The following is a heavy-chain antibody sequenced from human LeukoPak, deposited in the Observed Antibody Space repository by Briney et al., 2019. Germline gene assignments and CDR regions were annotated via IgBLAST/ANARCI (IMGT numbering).Heavy chain of an antibody. CDR3: ASSPRGGAVAGHYYFDF. CDR1: GYSISGGYH. V-gene: IGHV4-38-2*01. D-gene: IGHD6-19*01. Sequence: TETLSLTCAVSGYSISGGYHWGWIRQPPGKGLEWIGIISHSGFTYYNPSLKSRVTISVDTSKNQFYLMLNSVTAADTAVYYCASSPRGGAVAGHYYFDFWGQGTLVTVSS. CDR2: ISHSGFT. J-gene: IGHJ4*02.